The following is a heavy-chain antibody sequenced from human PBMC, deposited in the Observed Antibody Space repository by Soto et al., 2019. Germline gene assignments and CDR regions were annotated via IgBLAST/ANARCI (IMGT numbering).Heavy chain of an antibody. CDR2: ISSSSSTI. CDR1: GVTFRSYS. D-gene: IGHD2-2*01. V-gene: IGHV3-48*02. J-gene: IGHJ6*02. Sequence: GGSMGLSCAASGVTFRSYSMNWVRQAPGKGLEWVSYISSSSSTIYYADSVKGRFTISRDNAKNSLYLQMNSLRDEDTAVYYCARDPSIVLVPAATYYYYYYGMDVWGQGTTVTVSS. CDR3: ARDPSIVLVPAATYYYYYYGMDV.